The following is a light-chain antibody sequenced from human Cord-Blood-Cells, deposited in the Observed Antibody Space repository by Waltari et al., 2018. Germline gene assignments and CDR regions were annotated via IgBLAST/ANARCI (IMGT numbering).Light chain of an antibody. V-gene: IGKV1-39*01. CDR3: QQSYSTPQT. Sequence: DIQMTQSTSSLSASVGERVTITCRASQSISSFLNWNQQKPGKAPKLLIYASSSLQSGIPSRFSGSGSGTDFTLTISSLQPEDFATFYCQQSYSTPQTFGGGTKVEMK. CDR1: QSISSF. CDR2: ASS. J-gene: IGKJ4*01.